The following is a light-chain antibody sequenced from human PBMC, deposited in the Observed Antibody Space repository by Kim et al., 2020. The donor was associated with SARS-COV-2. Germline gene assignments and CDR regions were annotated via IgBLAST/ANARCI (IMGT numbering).Light chain of an antibody. V-gene: IGKV3-20*01. CDR1: QSISNNY. CDR3: QHRWT. CDR2: GAS. Sequence: DIVLTQSPGTLSLSPGERASLSCRASQSISNNYLAWYQQRRGQAPRLLIYGASSRASGIPDRFSGSGSGTDFTLTISRLEAEDFAVYYCQHRWTFGQGTKLEIK. J-gene: IGKJ1*01.